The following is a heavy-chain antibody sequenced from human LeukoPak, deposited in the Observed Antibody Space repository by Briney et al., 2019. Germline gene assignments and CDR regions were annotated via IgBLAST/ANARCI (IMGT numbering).Heavy chain of an antibody. D-gene: IGHD6-19*01. CDR2: ISSSGSTI. CDR1: GFTFSSYA. V-gene: IGHV3-48*03. CDR3: ARGAHSSVPDDI. Sequence: GGSLRLSCAAFGFTFSSYAMSWVRQAPGKGLEWVSYISSSGSTIYYADSVKGRFTISRDNAKNSLYLQMNSLRAEDTAVYYCARGAHSSVPDDIWGQGTMVTVSS. J-gene: IGHJ3*02.